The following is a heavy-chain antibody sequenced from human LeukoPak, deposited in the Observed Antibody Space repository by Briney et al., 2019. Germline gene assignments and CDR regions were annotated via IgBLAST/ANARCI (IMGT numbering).Heavy chain of an antibody. CDR3: ARGRDLVVCY. CDR1: GYTFTGYY. D-gene: IGHD2-2*01. V-gene: IGHV1-2*02. CDR2: INPNSGGT. Sequence: GASVKVSCKASGYTFTGYYMHWVRQAPGQGLEWMGWINPNSGGTYYAQKFQGGVTMTRDTSISTAYMELSRLRSDDTAVSYCARGRDLVVCYWGQGTLLTVSS. J-gene: IGHJ4*02.